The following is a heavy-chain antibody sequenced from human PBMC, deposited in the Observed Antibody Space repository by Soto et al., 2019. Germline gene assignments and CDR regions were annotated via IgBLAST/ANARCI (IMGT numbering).Heavy chain of an antibody. J-gene: IGHJ4*02. D-gene: IGHD3-3*01. CDR3: ARDRYDYRKGRFDY. V-gene: IGHV3-33*01. CDR2: IWYDGSNK. CDR1: GFTFSSYG. Sequence: QVQLVESGGGVVQPGRSLRLSCAASGFTFSSYGMHWVRQAPGKGLEWVAVIWYDGSNKYYADSVKGRFTISRDNSKNTLYMQMNSLRAADTAVYYCARDRYDYRKGRFDYWGQGTLVTVSS.